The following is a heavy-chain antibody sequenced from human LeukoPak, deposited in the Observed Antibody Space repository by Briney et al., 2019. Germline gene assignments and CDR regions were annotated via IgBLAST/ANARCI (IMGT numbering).Heavy chain of an antibody. CDR2: IKQDGSEK. D-gene: IGHD6-19*01. V-gene: IGHV3-7*03. CDR1: GFTFGNHW. Sequence: GGSLRLSCAASGFTFGNHWMSWVRQAPGKGLEWVANIKQDGSEKYCVDSVKGRFTISRDNAKNSLSLQMNSLRAEDTAVYYCAKDQPYSSGWYPDYYYGMDVWGQGTTVTVSS. CDR3: AKDQPYSSGWYPDYYYGMDV. J-gene: IGHJ6*02.